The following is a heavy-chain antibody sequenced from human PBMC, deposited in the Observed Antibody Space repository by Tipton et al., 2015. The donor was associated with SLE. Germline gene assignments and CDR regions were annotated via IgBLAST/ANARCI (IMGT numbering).Heavy chain of an antibody. CDR2: ISGSGGST. CDR3: ARLYYRQVWFHFDS. J-gene: IGHJ4*02. Sequence: SLRLSCAASGFTFSSYAMSWVRQAPGKGLEWVSTISGSGGSTYYADSVKGRFTISRDNSKNTLYLQMNSLRAEDTAVYYCARLYYRQVWFHFDSWGQGTLVTVSS. CDR1: GFTFSSYA. V-gene: IGHV3-23*01. D-gene: IGHD1-26*01.